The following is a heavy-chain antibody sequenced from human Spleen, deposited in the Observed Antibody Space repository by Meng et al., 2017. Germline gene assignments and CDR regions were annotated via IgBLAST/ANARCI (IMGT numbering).Heavy chain of an antibody. V-gene: IGHV5-51*01. CDR3: ARHLGYCSGGRCSTPGLDY. CDR1: GYSFTNYW. D-gene: IGHD2-15*01. CDR2: IYPGDSDT. J-gene: IGHJ4*02. Sequence: GESLKISCKASGYSFTNYWIGWVRQLPGKGLEWMGIIYPGDSDTRYSPSFQGQVTISADESISTAYLQWSSLKASDSAMYYCARHLGYCSGGRCSTPGLDYWGQGTLVTVSS.